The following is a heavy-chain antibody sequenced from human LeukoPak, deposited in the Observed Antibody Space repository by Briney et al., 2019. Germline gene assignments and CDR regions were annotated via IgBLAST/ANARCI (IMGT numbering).Heavy chain of an antibody. D-gene: IGHD3-9*01. J-gene: IGHJ6*03. CDR3: ARDGGRAPTYYDILTGYHPYYYYYYMDV. CDR1: GYPFNDYG. CDR2: INWNGGSK. V-gene: IGHV3-20*04. Sequence: RPGGSLRLSCAASGYPFNDYGINWVRQVPGKGLEWVSGINWNGGSKSYADSVKGRFTISRDNAKNSLYLQMNSLRAEDTAVYYCARDGGRAPTYYDILTGYHPYYYYYYMDVWGKGTTVTISS.